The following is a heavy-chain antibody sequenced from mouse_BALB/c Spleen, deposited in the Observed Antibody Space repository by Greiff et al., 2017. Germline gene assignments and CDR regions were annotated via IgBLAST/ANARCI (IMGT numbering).Heavy chain of an antibody. CDR2: ISSGGST. CDR1: GFTFSSYA. CDR3: AREGYDLSFDY. V-gene: IGHV5-6-5*01. J-gene: IGHJ2*01. D-gene: IGHD2-2*01. Sequence: EVKLVESGGGLVKPGGSLKLSCAASGFTFSSYAMSWVRQTPEKRLEWVASISSGGSTYYPDSVKGRFTISRDNARNILYLQMSSLRSEDTAMYYCAREGYDLSFDYWGQGTTLTVSS.